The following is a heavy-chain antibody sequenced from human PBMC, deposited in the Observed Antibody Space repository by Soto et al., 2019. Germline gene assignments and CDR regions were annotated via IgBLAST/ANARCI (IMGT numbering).Heavy chain of an antibody. V-gene: IGHV1-18*01. D-gene: IGHD3-22*01. J-gene: IGHJ3*02. CDR2: ISAYNGNT. CDR1: GYTFTSYG. Sequence: ASVKVSCKASGYTFTSYGISWVRQAPGQGLEWMRWISAYNGNTNYAQKLQGRVTMTTDTSTSTAYMELRSLRSDDTAVYYCARDAYYYDSSGYYPNDAFDIWGQGTMVTVSS. CDR3: ARDAYYYDSSGYYPNDAFDI.